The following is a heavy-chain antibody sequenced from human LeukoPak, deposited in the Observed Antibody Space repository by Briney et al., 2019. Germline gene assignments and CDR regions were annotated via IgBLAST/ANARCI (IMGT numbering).Heavy chain of an antibody. J-gene: IGHJ4*02. CDR1: EFTFSSCA. CDR2: ISGSGGST. V-gene: IGHV3-23*01. CDR3: AKARGRDGYKDELDY. D-gene: IGHD5-24*01. Sequence: GGSLRLSCAVSEFTFSSCAMSGVRQAPGGGVGWVSVISGSGGSTYYADSVKGRFTISRDNSKNTLYLQMNSLRAEDTAVYYCAKARGRDGYKDELDYWGQGTLVTLSS.